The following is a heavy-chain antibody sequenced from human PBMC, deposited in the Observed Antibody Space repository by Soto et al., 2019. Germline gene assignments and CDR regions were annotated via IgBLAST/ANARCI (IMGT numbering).Heavy chain of an antibody. D-gene: IGHD6-19*01. CDR2: IYHSGST. J-gene: IGHJ4*02. V-gene: IGHV4-4*02. Sequence: SETLSLTCAVSGGSISSSNWWSWVRQPPGKGLEWIGEIYHSGSTNYNPSLKSRVTISVDKSKNQFSLKLSSVTAADTAVYYCASTGYSSGWGTTDYWGQGTLVTVSS. CDR1: GGSISSSNW. CDR3: ASTGYSSGWGTTDY.